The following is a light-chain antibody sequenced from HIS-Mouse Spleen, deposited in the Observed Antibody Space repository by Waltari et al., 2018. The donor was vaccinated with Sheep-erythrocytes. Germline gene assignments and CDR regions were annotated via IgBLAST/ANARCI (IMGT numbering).Light chain of an antibody. J-gene: IGLJ1*01. Sequence: QSALTQPRSVSGSPGQSVTISCTGTSSDVGGYNYVPWYQQHPGKAPKLRIYDVSKRPPGVPDGFSGLKAGKTASLTIAGLQAEDEADYYCCSYAGSYNHVFATGTKVTVL. CDR1: SSDVGGYNY. V-gene: IGLV2-11*01. CDR2: DVS. CDR3: CSYAGSYNHV.